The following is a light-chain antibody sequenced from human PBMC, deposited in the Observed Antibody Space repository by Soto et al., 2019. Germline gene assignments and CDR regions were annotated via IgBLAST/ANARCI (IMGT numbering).Light chain of an antibody. CDR1: SSDVGGYNY. Sequence: QSALTQPASVSGSPGQSINISCTGTSSDVGGYNYVSWYQQHPGKAPKLIIYDVTNRPTGVSDRFSGSKSRTTASLTISGLQAEDGTDYYCSSYTSSSTPFVFGTGTKLTVL. CDR3: SSYTSSSTPFV. J-gene: IGLJ1*01. V-gene: IGLV2-14*03. CDR2: DVT.